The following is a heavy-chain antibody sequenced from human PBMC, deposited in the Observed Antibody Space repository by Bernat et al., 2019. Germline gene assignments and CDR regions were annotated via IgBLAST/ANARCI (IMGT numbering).Heavy chain of an antibody. Sequence: VQLVESGGGVVQPGGSLRLSCAASGFTVSSNYMSWVRQAPGKGLEWVSVIYSGGSTYYADSVKGRFTISRDNSKNMLYLQMNSLRAEDTAVYYCARARGYSYGYVDYWGQGTLVTVSS. J-gene: IGHJ4*02. CDR3: ARARGYSYGYVDY. CDR1: GFTVSSNY. D-gene: IGHD5-18*01. V-gene: IGHV3-66*01. CDR2: IYSGGST.